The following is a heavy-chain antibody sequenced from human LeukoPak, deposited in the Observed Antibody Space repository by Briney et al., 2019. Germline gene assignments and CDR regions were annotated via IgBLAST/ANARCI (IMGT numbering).Heavy chain of an antibody. D-gene: IGHD3-10*01. J-gene: IGHJ3*02. CDR1: GFTFSSYG. CDR3: AKVQLLWFGELFPNLAIDDAFDI. V-gene: IGHV3-30*18. CDR2: ISYDGSNK. Sequence: PGRSLRLSCAASGFTFSSYGMHWVRQAPGKGLEWVAVISYDGSNKYYADSVKGRFTISRDNSKNTLYLQMNSLRAEDTAVYYCAKVQLLWFGELFPNLAIDDAFDIWGQGTMVTVSS.